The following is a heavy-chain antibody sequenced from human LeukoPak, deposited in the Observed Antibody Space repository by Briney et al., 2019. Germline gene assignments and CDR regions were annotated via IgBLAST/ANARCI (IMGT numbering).Heavy chain of an antibody. D-gene: IGHD2-15*01. Sequence: ASVKVSCKASGYTFTNYGITWVRQAPGQGLDWMGWISGYNGNTNYAPKVQGRVTMTTDTYTSTAYMELRSLRSDDTAVYYCARDEAWGYCSVASCYAGLGNNWLDPWGQGTLVTVSS. CDR1: GYTFTNYG. CDR3: ARDEAWGYCSVASCYAGLGNNWLDP. V-gene: IGHV1-18*01. CDR2: ISGYNGNT. J-gene: IGHJ5*02.